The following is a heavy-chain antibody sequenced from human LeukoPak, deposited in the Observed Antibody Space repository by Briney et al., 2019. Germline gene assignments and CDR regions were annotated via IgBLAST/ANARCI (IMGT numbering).Heavy chain of an antibody. J-gene: IGHJ4*02. CDR3: ARDGGVEMATQPADY. CDR2: INPSGGST. Sequence: ASVKVSCKASGYTFTSYYMHWVRQAPGQGLEWMGIINPSGGSTSYAQKFQGRVTITRDTSTSTVYMELSSLRSEDTAVYYCARDGGVEMATQPADYWGQGTLVTVSS. V-gene: IGHV1-46*01. CDR1: GYTFTSYY. D-gene: IGHD5-24*01.